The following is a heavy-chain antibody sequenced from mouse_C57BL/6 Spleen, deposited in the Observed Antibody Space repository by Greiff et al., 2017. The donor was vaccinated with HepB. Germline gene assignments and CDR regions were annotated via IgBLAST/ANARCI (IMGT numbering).Heavy chain of an antibody. CDR1: GYTFTDYE. CDR2: IDPETGGT. D-gene: IGHD1-1*01. Sequence: QVQLQQSGAELVRPGASVTLSCKASGYTFTDYEMHWVKQTPVHGLEWIGAIDPETGGTAYNQKFKGKAILTADKSSSTAYMELRCLTSEDSAVYYCTRNDYYGSSYGWYFDVWGTGTTVTVSS. J-gene: IGHJ1*03. V-gene: IGHV1-15*01. CDR3: TRNDYYGSSYGWYFDV.